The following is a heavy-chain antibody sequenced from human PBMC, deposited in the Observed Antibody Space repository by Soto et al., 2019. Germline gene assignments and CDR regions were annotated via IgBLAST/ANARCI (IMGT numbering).Heavy chain of an antibody. D-gene: IGHD5-12*01. CDR1: GFTFDDYA. Sequence: EVQLVESGGGLAQPDRSLRLSCAASGFTFDDYAMHWVRQAPGKGLEWVSGINWNSGSIGYADSVKGRFTISGDNAKNSLCLQMNSPRAEDSALYYCAKDMRDVNIVGTIRYFDSWGQGTLVTVSS. J-gene: IGHJ4*02. CDR3: AKDMRDVNIVGTIRYFDS. CDR2: INWNSGSI. V-gene: IGHV3-9*01.